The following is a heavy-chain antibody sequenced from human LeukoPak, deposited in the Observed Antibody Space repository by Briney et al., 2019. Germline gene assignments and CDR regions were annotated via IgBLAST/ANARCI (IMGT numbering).Heavy chain of an antibody. CDR2: INHSGST. D-gene: IGHD6-13*01. V-gene: IGHV4-34*01. CDR1: GGSFSGYY. J-gene: IGHJ6*03. Sequence: TSETLSLTCAVYGGSFSGYYWSWIRQPPGKVLEWIGEINHSGSTNYKPSLKSRVTRSVATSKNQFSLKLSSVTAADTAVYYCARAGYSSSWYHYYYMDVWGKGTTVTVSS. CDR3: ARAGYSSSWYHYYYMDV.